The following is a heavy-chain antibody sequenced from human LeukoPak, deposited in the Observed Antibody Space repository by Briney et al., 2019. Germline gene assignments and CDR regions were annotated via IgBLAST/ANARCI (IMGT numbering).Heavy chain of an antibody. CDR2: IYTSGST. D-gene: IGHD5-18*01. Sequence: RTSETLSLTCTVSGGSISSYYWSWIRQPAGKGLEWIGRIYTSGSTNYNPSLKSRVTMSVDTSKNQFSLKLSSVTAADTAVYYCARGTAEGYTYGRYYFDYWGQGTLVTVSS. V-gene: IGHV4-4*07. CDR3: ARGTAEGYTYGRYYFDY. CDR1: GGSISSYY. J-gene: IGHJ4*02.